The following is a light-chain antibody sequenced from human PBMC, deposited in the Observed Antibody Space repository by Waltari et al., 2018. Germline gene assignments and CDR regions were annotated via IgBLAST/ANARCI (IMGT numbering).Light chain of an antibody. CDR2: DAS. J-gene: IGKJ2*01. CDR3: QQRYSWPT. Sequence: EIVLTQSPATLSLSPGERATLSCRASQSINTYLAWYHQKPGQAPRLLIYDASHRATGIPARFSGSGSGTDFTLTISSLEPDDFAVYYCQQRYSWPTFGQGTKLEI. V-gene: IGKV3-11*01. CDR1: QSINTY.